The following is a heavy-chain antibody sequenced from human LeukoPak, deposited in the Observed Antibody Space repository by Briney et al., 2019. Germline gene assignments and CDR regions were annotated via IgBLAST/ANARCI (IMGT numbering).Heavy chain of an antibody. CDR1: GFTLSSYG. CDR3: ASDPHDSSGHPGGAFDI. J-gene: IGHJ3*02. V-gene: IGHV3-30*02. CDR2: IRYDGSNK. Sequence: PGGSLRLSCAASGFTLSSYGMHWVRQAPGKGLEWVAFIRYDGSNKYYADSVKGRFTISRDNSKNTLYLQMNSLRAEDTAVYYCASDPHDSSGHPGGAFDIWGQGTMVTVSS. D-gene: IGHD3-22*01.